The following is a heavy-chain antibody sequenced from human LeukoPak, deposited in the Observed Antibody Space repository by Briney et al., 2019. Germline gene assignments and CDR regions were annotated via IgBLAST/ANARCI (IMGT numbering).Heavy chain of an antibody. CDR1: GFTFDDYA. CDR3: AKDHSGYFDY. D-gene: IGHD3-10*01. J-gene: IGHJ4*02. V-gene: IGHV3-9*03. Sequence: GGSLRLSCAASGFTFDDYAMHWVRQAPGKGLEWVSGISWNSGSIGYADSVKGRFTISRDNAKNSLYLQMNSLRAEDMASYYCAKDHSGYFDYWGQGTLVTVSS. CDR2: ISWNSGSI.